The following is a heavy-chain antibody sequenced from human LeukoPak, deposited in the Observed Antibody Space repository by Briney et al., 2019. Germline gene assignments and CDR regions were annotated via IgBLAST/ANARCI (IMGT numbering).Heavy chain of an antibody. J-gene: IGHJ4*02. D-gene: IGHD6-6*01. CDR1: GFTFSSYA. CDR2: ISYDGSNK. V-gene: IGHV3-30-3*01. Sequence: GGSLRLSCAASGFTFSSYAMHWVRQAPGKGLEWVAVISYDGSNKYYADSVKGRFTISRDNSKNTLYLQMNSLRAEDTAVYYCARLSSSSIGYWGRGTLVTVSS. CDR3: ARLSSSSIGY.